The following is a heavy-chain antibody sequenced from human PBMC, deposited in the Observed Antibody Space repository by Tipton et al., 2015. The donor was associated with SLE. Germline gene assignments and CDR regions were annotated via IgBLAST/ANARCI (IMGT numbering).Heavy chain of an antibody. V-gene: IGHV4-59*12. J-gene: IGHJ4*02. D-gene: IGHD6-19*01. Sequence: LRLSCTVSGGSISSYYWSWIRQPPGKGLEWIGYIYYSGSTNYNPSLKSRVTISVDTSKNQFSLKLSSVTAADTAVYYCARGLAVAGRHFDYWGQGTLVTVSS. CDR1: GGSISSYY. CDR2: IYYSGST. CDR3: ARGLAVAGRHFDY.